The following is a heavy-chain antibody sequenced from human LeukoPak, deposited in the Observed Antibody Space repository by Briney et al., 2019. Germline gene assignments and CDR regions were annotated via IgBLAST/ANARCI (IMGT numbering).Heavy chain of an antibody. J-gene: IGHJ4*02. CDR3: AKDTGSSWYYFDY. V-gene: IGHV3-30*18. D-gene: IGHD6-13*01. CDR2: ISYDGSNK. Sequence: GGSLRLSCAASGFTFSSYGMHWVRQAPGKGLEWVAVISYDGSNKYYADSVKGRFTISRDNSKNTLYLRMNSLRAEDTAVYYCAKDTGSSWYYFDYWGQGTLVTVSS. CDR1: GFTFSSYG.